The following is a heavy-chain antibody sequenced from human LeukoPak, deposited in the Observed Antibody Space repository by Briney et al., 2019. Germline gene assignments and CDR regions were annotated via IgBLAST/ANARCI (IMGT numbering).Heavy chain of an antibody. CDR1: GGSISSGDYY. CDR2: IYYSGIT. V-gene: IGHV4-30-4*08. CDR3: AREGGITMVSAAAGYYYYGMDV. Sequence: SETLSLTCSVSGGSISSGDYYWSWIRQPSGKGLEWIGYIYYSGITYYNLSLRSRVTISVDTSNNQFSLKLSSVTAADTAVYYCAREGGITMVSAAAGYYYYGMDVWGQGTTATVSS. J-gene: IGHJ6*02. D-gene: IGHD3-10*01.